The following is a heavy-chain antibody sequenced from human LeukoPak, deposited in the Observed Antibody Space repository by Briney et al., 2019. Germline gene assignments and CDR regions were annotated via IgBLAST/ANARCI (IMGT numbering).Heavy chain of an antibody. Sequence: GGTLRLSCVASGFTFSSYGISWARQAPGKGLEWVSAISSTGGTTYYAESVKGHFTISRDNSKNTVYLQMNSLSAEDTAVYYCARDKAQIALLVYWGQGTLVTVSS. CDR1: GFTFSSYG. V-gene: IGHV3-23*01. D-gene: IGHD2-8*02. J-gene: IGHJ4*02. CDR2: ISSTGGTT. CDR3: ARDKAQIALLVY.